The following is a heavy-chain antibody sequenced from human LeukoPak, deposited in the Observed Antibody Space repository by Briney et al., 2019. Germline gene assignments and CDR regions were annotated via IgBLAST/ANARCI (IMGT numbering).Heavy chain of an antibody. V-gene: IGHV5-10-1*01. D-gene: IGHD5-12*01. Sequence: GESLRISCQGSGYSFTSYWIGWVRQLPGKGLEWMGRIDPSDSYMNYSPSFQGHVAFSTGKSISAAYLQWSSLKASDTAMYYCARHSSGYDSSLDYWGQGTLVTVSS. CDR3: ARHSSGYDSSLDY. CDR2: IDPSDSYM. J-gene: IGHJ4*02. CDR1: GYSFTSYW.